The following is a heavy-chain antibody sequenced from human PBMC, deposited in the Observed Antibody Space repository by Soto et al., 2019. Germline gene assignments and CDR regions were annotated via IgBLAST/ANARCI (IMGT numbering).Heavy chain of an antibody. CDR3: ARWTSRGCYDS. Sequence: QVQLVQSGAEVKKPGASVRVSCRASGYTFAGNYIHWVRQAPGKGLEWIGWINPESGDTKFAQRFQGWVTLTRDTSTSTVYMAVPNLRSEDAAVFYCARWTSRGCYDSWGQGTLVIAS. D-gene: IGHD2-21*02. CDR1: GYTFAGNY. V-gene: IGHV1-2*04. CDR2: INPESGDT. J-gene: IGHJ4*02.